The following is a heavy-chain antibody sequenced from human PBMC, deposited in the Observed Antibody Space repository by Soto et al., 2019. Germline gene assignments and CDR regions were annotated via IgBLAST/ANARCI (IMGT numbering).Heavy chain of an antibody. CDR2: VYHTGDT. Sequence: QVQLQESGPRLVKPSGSLSLTCGVSGGTVASSHWWSWVRQSPGGGLEWIGNVYHTGDTNLNPSLRSRVTLSVDKSNNQFSPRMNALTAPDTAVYFCAREIVAARGNNYFDPWGPGTLVTFSS. CDR3: AREIVAARGNNYFDP. V-gene: IGHV4-4*02. J-gene: IGHJ5*02. CDR1: GGTVASSHW. D-gene: IGHD5-12*01.